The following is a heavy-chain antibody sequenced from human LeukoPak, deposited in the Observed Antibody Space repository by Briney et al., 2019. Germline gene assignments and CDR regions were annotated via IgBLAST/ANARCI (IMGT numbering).Heavy chain of an antibody. Sequence: GGSLRLSCAASGFTVSSNYMSWVRQAPGKGLEWVSVIYSGGSTYYADSVKGRFTISRDNSKNTLYLQMNSLRAEDTAVYYCARLVVAATREPDDYWGQGTLVTVSS. V-gene: IGHV3-66*04. CDR2: IYSGGST. CDR1: GFTVSSNY. J-gene: IGHJ4*02. CDR3: ARLVVAATREPDDY. D-gene: IGHD2-15*01.